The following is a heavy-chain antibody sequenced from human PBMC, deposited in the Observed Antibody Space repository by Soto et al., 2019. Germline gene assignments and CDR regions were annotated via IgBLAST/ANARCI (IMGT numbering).Heavy chain of an antibody. J-gene: IGHJ2*01. V-gene: IGHV1-69*01. Sequence: QVQLVQSGAEVKKPGSSVKVSCKASGGTFSSYAISWVRQAPGQGLEWMEGIIPIFGTANYAQKFQGRVTITADESTSTAYMELSSLRSEDTAVYYCARSQDIVVVVAAPIYWYFDLWGRGTLVTVSS. CDR1: GGTFSSYA. CDR2: IIPIFGTA. CDR3: ARSQDIVVVVAAPIYWYFDL. D-gene: IGHD2-15*01.